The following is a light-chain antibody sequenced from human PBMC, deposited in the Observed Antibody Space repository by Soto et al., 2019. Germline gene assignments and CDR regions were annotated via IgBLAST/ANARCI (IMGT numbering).Light chain of an antibody. J-gene: IGKJ2*01. CDR2: GIS. CDR3: QQYITLPHT. CDR1: QSVTNNF. Sequence: ENVLTQSPGTLSLSPGERATLSCRASQSVTNNFFAWYQQKPGQAPRLLIYGISSRATGIPDRFSCSGSGTDFTLTISRLEPEDFVVYYCQQYITLPHTFGQGTKREVK. V-gene: IGKV3-20*01.